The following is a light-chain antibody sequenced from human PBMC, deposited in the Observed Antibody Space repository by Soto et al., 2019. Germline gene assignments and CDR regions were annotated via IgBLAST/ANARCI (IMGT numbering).Light chain of an antibody. CDR3: QQSDSFPRT. Sequence: DIQMTQSPSSVYGSVGDRVTITCRASQAIGTYLAWYQQKPGKAPKLLVYSASSLHSGVPSRFSGGGSGRDFTLTISSLQPEDFATYYCQQSDSFPRTFGGGTKVQMK. V-gene: IGKV1-12*01. CDR1: QAIGTY. CDR2: SAS. J-gene: IGKJ4*01.